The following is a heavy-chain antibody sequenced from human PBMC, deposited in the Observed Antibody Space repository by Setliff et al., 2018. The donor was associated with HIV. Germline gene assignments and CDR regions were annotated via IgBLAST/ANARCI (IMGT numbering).Heavy chain of an antibody. CDR1: GDSIITYY. CDR2: IHHSGSS. J-gene: IGHJ5*02. CDR3: SRGTYYKGLDP. V-gene: IGHV4-59*12. D-gene: IGHD3-10*01. Sequence: PSETLSLTCTVSGDSIITYYWTWIRQPPGKGLEWIGYIHHSGSSDYTPSLRSRVTISIDTSQNHFSLKLTSVTAADTALYFCSRGTYYKGLDPWGQGTLVTVSS.